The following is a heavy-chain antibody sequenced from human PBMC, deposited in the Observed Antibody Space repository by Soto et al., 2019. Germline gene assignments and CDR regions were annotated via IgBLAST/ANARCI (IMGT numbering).Heavy chain of an antibody. CDR1: GNSFCTYL. CDR3: ARQGYDILTGYMHFDY. Sequence: GESLKISCEASGNSFCTYLIGWGRPMPGKGLEWMGIIYPGDSDTRYSPSFQGQVTISADKSISTAYLQWSSLKASDTAMYYCARQGYDILTGYMHFDYWGQGTLVTVSS. CDR2: IYPGDSDT. D-gene: IGHD3-9*01. J-gene: IGHJ4*02. V-gene: IGHV5-51*01.